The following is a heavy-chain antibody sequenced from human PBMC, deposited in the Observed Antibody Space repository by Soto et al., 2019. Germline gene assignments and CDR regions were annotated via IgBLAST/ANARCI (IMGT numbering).Heavy chain of an antibody. CDR1: GFTFSSNA. J-gene: IGHJ5*02. CDR3: AKNQGVELVPLATVDWFDP. V-gene: IGHV3-23*01. D-gene: IGHD1-26*01. CDR2: ITGGGTST. Sequence: GGSLRLSCAASGFTFSSNAMTWVRQAPGKGREWISTITGGGTSTNYADSVKGRFTISRDNSKSTVYLELNNLSAEDTAVYHCAKNQGVELVPLATVDWFDPWGQGSVVTVSS.